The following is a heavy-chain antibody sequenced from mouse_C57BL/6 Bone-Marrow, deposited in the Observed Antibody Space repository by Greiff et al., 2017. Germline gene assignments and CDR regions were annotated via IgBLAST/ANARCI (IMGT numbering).Heavy chain of an antibody. J-gene: IGHJ2*01. V-gene: IGHV1-26*01. CDR1: GYTFTDYY. CDR3: ARDYYGSSWYFDY. D-gene: IGHD1-1*01. CDR2: INPNKGGT. Sequence: VQLQQSGPELVKPGASVKISCKASGYTFTDYYMNWVKQSNGKSLEWIGDINPNKGGTSYNQKLKGKATLTVDKSSSTAYMELRSLTSEDSAVYYCARDYYGSSWYFDYWGQGTILTVSS.